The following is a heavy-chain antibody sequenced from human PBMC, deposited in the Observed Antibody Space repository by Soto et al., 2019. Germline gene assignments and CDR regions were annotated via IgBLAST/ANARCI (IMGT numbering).Heavy chain of an antibody. D-gene: IGHD3-10*01. Sequence: GGSLRLSCAASGFTFTSQAMSWVRQAPGKGLEWVAGVSKSGEGTYYTDSVKGRFSISRDNSKNTLHLQMNSLRAEDTAVYCCVKGISYPDYWGQGTLVTVSS. CDR1: GFTFTSQA. CDR3: VKGISYPDY. J-gene: IGHJ4*01. CDR2: VSKSGEGT. V-gene: IGHV3-23*01.